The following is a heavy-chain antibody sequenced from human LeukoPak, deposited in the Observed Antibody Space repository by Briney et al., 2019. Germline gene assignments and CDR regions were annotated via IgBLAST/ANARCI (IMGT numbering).Heavy chain of an antibody. D-gene: IGHD6-13*01. CDR1: GGSISSGGYY. CDR2: IYYSGST. Sequence: SETLSLTCTVSGGSISSGGYYWSWIRQHPGKGLEWIGYIYYSGSTYYNPSLKSRVTISVDTSKNQFSLKLSSVTAADTAVYYCARGTAAAELDYWGQGTLVTDSS. CDR3: ARGTAAAELDY. V-gene: IGHV4-31*03. J-gene: IGHJ4*02.